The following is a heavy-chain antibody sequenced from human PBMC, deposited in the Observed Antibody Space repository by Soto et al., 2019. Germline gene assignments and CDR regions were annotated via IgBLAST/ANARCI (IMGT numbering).Heavy chain of an antibody. D-gene: IGHD3-16*01. J-gene: IGHJ5*02. CDR1: GVIMDGYS. V-gene: IGHV3-21*04. CDR2: INRDGSAI. Sequence: GGSLRLSCAASGVIMDGYSMNYFRQAPGQGLEWVSLINRDGSAISYADSVRGRFTISRDNAKNSVHLQMGSLRVEDTAVYYCARDYCPHAVCPWGGFDPWGQGTLVTVSS. CDR3: ARDYCPHAVCPWGGFDP.